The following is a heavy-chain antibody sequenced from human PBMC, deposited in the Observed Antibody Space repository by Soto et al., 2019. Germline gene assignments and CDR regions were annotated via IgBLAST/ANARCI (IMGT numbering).Heavy chain of an antibody. CDR3: ARESEDITSNFDY. J-gene: IGHJ4*02. V-gene: IGHV3-21*06. Sequence: PGKGLEWVSSISSTTNYIYYGGSMKGRFTISRDNGKNSLYLEIHSLRAEDTAVYYCARESEDITSNFDYWCQATLVTLS. CDR2: ISSTTNYI.